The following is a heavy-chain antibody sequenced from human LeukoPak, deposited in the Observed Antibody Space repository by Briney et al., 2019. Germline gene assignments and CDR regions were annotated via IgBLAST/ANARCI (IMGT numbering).Heavy chain of an antibody. D-gene: IGHD6-13*01. CDR1: GYSINSGYY. J-gene: IGHJ5*02. CDR2: IYHSEST. V-gene: IGHV4-38-2*01. Sequence: KPSETLSLTCAVSGYSINSGYYWGWIRQPPGKGLEWIGSIYHSESTYYNPSLKSRVTISVDTSRNQFSLKLSSVTAADTAVYYCARGGIAAAVLNRFDPWGQGTLVTVSS. CDR3: ARGGIAAAVLNRFDP.